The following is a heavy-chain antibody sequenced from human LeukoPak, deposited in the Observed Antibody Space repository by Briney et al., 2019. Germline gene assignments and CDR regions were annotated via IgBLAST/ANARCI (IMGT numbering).Heavy chain of an antibody. CDR2: INHSGST. Sequence: SETLSLTCAVYGGSFSGYYWSWIRQPPGKGLEWIGEINHSGSTNYNPSLKGRVTISVDTSKNQFSLKLSSVTAADTAVYYCARARPIVVVTRLRYYYGMDVWGQGTTVTVSS. D-gene: IGHD2-21*02. J-gene: IGHJ6*02. V-gene: IGHV4-34*01. CDR3: ARARPIVVVTRLRYYYGMDV. CDR1: GGSFSGYY.